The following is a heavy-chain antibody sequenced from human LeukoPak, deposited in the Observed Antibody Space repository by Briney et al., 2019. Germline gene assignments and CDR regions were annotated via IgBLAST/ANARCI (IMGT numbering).Heavy chain of an antibody. Sequence: PGGSLRLSCAATGFSFKDYSMHWVRQPPGEGLEWVSAINWNGGGTAYADSVKGRFTISRDNAKNSLYLQLSSLRPEDTALYYCAKHLTATNTYIFLGFDVWGQGTSVTVPS. CDR2: INWNGGGT. CDR1: GFSFKDYS. V-gene: IGHV3-9*01. CDR3: AKHLTATNTYIFLGFDV. J-gene: IGHJ6*02. D-gene: IGHD1-26*01.